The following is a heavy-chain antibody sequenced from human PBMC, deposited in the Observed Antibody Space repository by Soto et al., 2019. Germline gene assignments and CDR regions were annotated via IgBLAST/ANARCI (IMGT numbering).Heavy chain of an antibody. CDR3: ASGYGDQLYYFDY. CDR1: DGSFSGYY. V-gene: IGHV4-34*01. D-gene: IGHD4-17*01. J-gene: IGHJ4*02. Sequence: SETLSLTCAVYDGSFSGYYWSWIRQPPGKGLEWIGEINHSGSTNYNPSLKSRVTISVDTSKNQFSLKLSSVTAADTAVYYCASGYGDQLYYFDYWGQGTLVTVSS. CDR2: INHSGST.